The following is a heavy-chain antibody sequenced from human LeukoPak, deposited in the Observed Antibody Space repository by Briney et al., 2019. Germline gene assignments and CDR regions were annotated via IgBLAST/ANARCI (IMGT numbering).Heavy chain of an antibody. Sequence: GGSLRLSCAASGFTFSSYGMHWVRQAPGKGLEWMGWINPNSGGTNYAQKFQGRVTMTRDTSISTAYMELSRLRSDDTAVYYCARDAAGGGINDYWGQGTLVTVSS. V-gene: IGHV1-2*02. J-gene: IGHJ4*02. CDR2: INPNSGGT. CDR1: GFTFSSYG. D-gene: IGHD3-16*01. CDR3: ARDAAGGGINDY.